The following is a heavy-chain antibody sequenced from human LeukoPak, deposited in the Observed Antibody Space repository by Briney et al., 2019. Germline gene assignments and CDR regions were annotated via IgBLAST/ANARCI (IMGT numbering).Heavy chain of an antibody. D-gene: IGHD5-18*01. V-gene: IGHV4-30-4*08. CDR3: ARGGSQEYSYGSFDS. J-gene: IGHJ4*02. CDR2: IYYSGST. CDR1: GGSISSGDYY. Sequence: PSQTLSLTCTVSGGSISSGDYYWSWLRQPPGKGLEWRGYIYYSGSTYYNPSLKSRVTISVATSKNQSSLKLSSVTAAATALYSRARGGSQEYSYGSFDSGGQGPLVTVS.